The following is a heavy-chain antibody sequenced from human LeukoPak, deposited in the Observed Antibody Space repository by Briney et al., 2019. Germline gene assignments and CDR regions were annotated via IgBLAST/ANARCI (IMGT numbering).Heavy chain of an antibody. Sequence: GGSLRLSCAASGFTFSSYAMSWVRQAPGKGLEWVSGISWNSGSMGYADSVKGRFTISRDNAKNSLYLQMNSLRAEDTALYYCAKGRDSSSWYPLDYWGQGTLVTVSS. CDR3: AKGRDSSSWYPLDY. CDR1: GFTFSSYA. J-gene: IGHJ4*02. V-gene: IGHV3-9*01. D-gene: IGHD6-13*01. CDR2: ISWNSGSM.